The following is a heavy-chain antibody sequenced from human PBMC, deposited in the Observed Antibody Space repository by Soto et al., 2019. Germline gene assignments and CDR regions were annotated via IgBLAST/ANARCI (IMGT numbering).Heavy chain of an antibody. CDR2: IIPIFGTA. D-gene: IGHD2-15*01. CDR1: GGTFSSYA. CDR3: ARESRYCSGGSCYFLPGIDY. V-gene: IGHV1-69*12. Sequence: QVQLVQSGAEVKKPGSSVKVSCKASGGTFSSYAISWVRQAPGQGLEWMGGIIPIFGTANYAQKFQGRVTITADESKSTAYMELSSLISEDTDVYYCARESRYCSGGSCYFLPGIDYWGQGTLVTVSS. J-gene: IGHJ4*02.